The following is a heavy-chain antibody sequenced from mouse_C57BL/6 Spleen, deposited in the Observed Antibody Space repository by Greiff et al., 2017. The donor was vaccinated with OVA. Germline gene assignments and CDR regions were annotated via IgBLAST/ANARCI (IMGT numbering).Heavy chain of an antibody. V-gene: IGHV1-50*01. CDR3: ARPGSSYEGAMDY. CDR1: GYTFTSYW. Sequence: QVQLKQPGAELVKPGASVKLSCKASGYTFTSYWMQWVKQRPGQGLEWIGEIDPSDSYTNYNQKFKGKATLTVDTSSSTAYMQLSSLTSEDSAVYYCARPGSSYEGAMDYWGQGTSVTVSS. CDR2: IDPSDSYT. J-gene: IGHJ4*01. D-gene: IGHD1-1*01.